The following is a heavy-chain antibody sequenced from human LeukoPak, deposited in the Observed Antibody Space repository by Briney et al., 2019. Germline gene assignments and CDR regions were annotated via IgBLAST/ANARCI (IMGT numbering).Heavy chain of an antibody. Sequence: SETLSLTCTVSGGSISSSSYYWGWIRQPPGEGLEWIGSIYYSGSTYYNPSLKSRVTISVDTSKNQFSLMLSSVIAADTAVYYCARKDVSGSYYTDYWGQGTLVTVSS. V-gene: IGHV4-39*07. CDR1: GGSISSSSYY. CDR2: IYYSGST. J-gene: IGHJ4*02. D-gene: IGHD1-26*01. CDR3: ARKDVSGSYYTDY.